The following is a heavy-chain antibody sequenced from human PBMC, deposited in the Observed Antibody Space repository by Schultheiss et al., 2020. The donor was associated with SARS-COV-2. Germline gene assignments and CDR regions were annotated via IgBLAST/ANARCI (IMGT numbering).Heavy chain of an antibody. J-gene: IGHJ4*02. V-gene: IGHV3-30-3*01. Sequence: GGSLRLSCAASGFTFSSYAMHWVRQAPGKGLEWVAVISYDGSNKYYADSVKGRFTISRDNSKNTLYLQMNSLRAEDTAVYYCARGVPVVAHTPAAMVDYWGQGTLVTVSS. CDR3: ARGVPVVAHTPAAMVDY. CDR1: GFTFSSYA. CDR2: ISYDGSNK. D-gene: IGHD2-2*01.